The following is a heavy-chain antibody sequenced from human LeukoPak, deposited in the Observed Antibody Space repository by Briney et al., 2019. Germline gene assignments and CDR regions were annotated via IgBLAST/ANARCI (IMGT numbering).Heavy chain of an antibody. V-gene: IGHV3-23*01. D-gene: IGHD2-2*01. CDR2: ISGSGGTT. J-gene: IGHJ3*02. CDR3: ARAVVPAAIWRAFDI. CDR1: GFTFNNYA. Sequence: PGGSLRLSCAASGFTFNNYAMNWVRQAPGKGLEWVSVISGSGGTTYYADSVKGRFAISRDNSKNTLYLQMNSLRAEDTAVYYCARAVVPAAIWRAFDIWGQGTMVTVSS.